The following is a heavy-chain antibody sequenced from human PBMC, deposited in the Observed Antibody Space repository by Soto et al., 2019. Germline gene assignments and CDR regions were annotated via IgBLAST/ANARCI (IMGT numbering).Heavy chain of an antibody. CDR3: ARVTQAVAADY. D-gene: IGHD6-19*01. CDR2: ISYDGSNR. Sequence: QVQLVESGGGVVQPGRSLRLSCAASGLTLSNYAMHWVRQATGKGLEWVAVISYDGSNRYYADSVKGRFTISRDNSKNTLYLQMNSLRAEDTAVYYCARVTQAVAADYWGQGTLVTVSS. CDR1: GLTLSNYA. V-gene: IGHV3-30-3*01. J-gene: IGHJ4*02.